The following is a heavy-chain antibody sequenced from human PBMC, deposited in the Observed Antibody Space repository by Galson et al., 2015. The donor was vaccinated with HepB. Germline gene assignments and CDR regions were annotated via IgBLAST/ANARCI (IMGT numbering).Heavy chain of an antibody. J-gene: IGHJ4*02. CDR2: IRKSGTST. CDR3: AKGGFDYYFEY. Sequence: SLRLSCAASGLTFSRYAMSWVRQAPGKGPEWVSLIRKSGTSTYYADSVKGRFTISRDNSKSTLYLQMDSLRAEDTAVYYCAKGGFDYYFEYWGEGNLVTVSS. CDR1: GLTFSRYA. D-gene: IGHD3-9*01. V-gene: IGHV3-23*01.